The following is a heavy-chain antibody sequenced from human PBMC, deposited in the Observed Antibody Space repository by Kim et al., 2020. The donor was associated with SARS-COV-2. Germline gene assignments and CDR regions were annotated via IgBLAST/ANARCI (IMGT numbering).Heavy chain of an antibody. J-gene: IGHJ4*02. V-gene: IGHV3-23*01. Sequence: GGSLRLSCAASGFTFTNYGMTCVRQAPGKGLEWVSSFTRDAKTYYTDSVKGRFTISRDNSNNMLYLQMNNLRAEDTAVYYCGDYHGAGSHYTYWGQGTLVTVSS. CDR1: GFTFTNYG. CDR3: GDYHGAGSHYTY. CDR2: FTRDAKT. D-gene: IGHD3-10*01.